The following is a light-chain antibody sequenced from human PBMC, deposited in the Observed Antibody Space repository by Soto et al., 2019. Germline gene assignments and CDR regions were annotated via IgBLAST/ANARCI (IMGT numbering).Light chain of an antibody. Sequence: RCSPASQSVGNYLAWYQQKPGQAPRLLIYDASNRATGIPARFSGSGSGTDFTLTSSFRKPEESPVFSRKLRSNRLRAFREGTKVDIK. CDR2: DAS. CDR1: QSVGNY. V-gene: IGKV3-11*01. CDR3: KLRSNRLRA. J-gene: IGKJ4*02.